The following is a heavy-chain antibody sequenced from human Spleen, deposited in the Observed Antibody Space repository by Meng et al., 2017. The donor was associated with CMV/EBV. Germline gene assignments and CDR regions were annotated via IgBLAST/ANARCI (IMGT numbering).Heavy chain of an antibody. D-gene: IGHD4-11*01. CDR2: IRYDGSNK. V-gene: IGHV3-30*02. Sequence: GGSLRLSCAASGFTFSSYGMHWVRQAPGKGLEWVAFIRYDGSNKRYADSVKGRFTSSRDNSKNTLYLQMNSLRAEDTAVYYCAKAGLQVDSNHLPYFDYYGMDVWGQGTTVTVS. CDR3: AKAGLQVDSNHLPYFDYYGMDV. J-gene: IGHJ6*02. CDR1: GFTFSSYG.